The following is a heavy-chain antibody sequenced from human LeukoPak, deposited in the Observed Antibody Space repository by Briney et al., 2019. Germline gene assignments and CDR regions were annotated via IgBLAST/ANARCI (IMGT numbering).Heavy chain of an antibody. CDR3: ARNSGYDLDNWFDP. V-gene: IGHV1-18*01. D-gene: IGHD5-12*01. Sequence: ASVKVSCKASGYTFTSYAMHWVRQAPGQRLEWMGWISAYNGNTNYAQKLQDRVTMTTDTSTSTAYMELGSLRSDDTAVYYCARNSGYDLDNWFDPWGQGTLVTVSS. CDR2: ISAYNGNT. CDR1: GYTFTSYA. J-gene: IGHJ5*02.